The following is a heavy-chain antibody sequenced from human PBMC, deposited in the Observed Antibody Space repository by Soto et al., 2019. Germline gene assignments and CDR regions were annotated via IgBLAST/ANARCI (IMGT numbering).Heavy chain of an antibody. CDR1: VGSISSCAYY. CDR2: IYYSGHT. J-gene: IGHJ4*02. V-gene: IGHV4-31*03. Sequence: TLSLTCTVSVGSISSCAYYWSLIRQHPGKGLEWIGYIYYSGHTYYNPSLKSRVTISVDTSKNQFSLKLSSVTAADTAVYYCARLLLSGWHKSFSDYWCQGTVVAVSS. D-gene: IGHD6-19*01. CDR3: ARLLLSGWHKSFSDY.